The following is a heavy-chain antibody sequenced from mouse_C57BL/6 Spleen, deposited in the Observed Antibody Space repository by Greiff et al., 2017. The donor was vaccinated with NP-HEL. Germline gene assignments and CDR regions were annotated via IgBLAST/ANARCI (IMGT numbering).Heavy chain of an antibody. CDR3: ARDDYDDWFAY. CDR2: ISDGGSYT. J-gene: IGHJ3*01. Sequence: EVQVVESGGGLVKPGGSLKLSCAASGFTFSSYAMSWVRQTPEKRLEWVATISDGGSYTYYPDNVKGRFTISRDNAKNNLYLQMSHLKSEDTAMYYCARDDYDDWFAYWGQGTLVTVSA. CDR1: GFTFSSYA. V-gene: IGHV5-4*01. D-gene: IGHD2-4*01.